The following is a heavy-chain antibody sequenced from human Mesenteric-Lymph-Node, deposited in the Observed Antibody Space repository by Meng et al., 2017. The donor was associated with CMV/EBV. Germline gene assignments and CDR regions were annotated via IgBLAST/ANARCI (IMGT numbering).Heavy chain of an antibody. CDR3: ARDRRFLEWHPIKAGAPQRGDAFDI. J-gene: IGHJ3*02. Sequence: NWVRQAPGKGLEWVSSISSSSSYIYYADSVKGRFTISRDNAKNSLYLQMNSLRAEDTAVYYCARDRRFLEWHPIKAGAPQRGDAFDIWGQGTMVTVSS. CDR2: ISSSSSYI. D-gene: IGHD3-3*01. V-gene: IGHV3-21*01.